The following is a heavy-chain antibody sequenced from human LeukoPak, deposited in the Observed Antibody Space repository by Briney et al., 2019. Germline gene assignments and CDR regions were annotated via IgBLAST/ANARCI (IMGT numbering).Heavy chain of an antibody. CDR1: GGSISSSSYY. Sequence: SETLSLTCTVSGGSISSSSYYWGWIRQPPGKGLEWIGSIYYSGSTYYNPSLKSRVTISVDTSKNQFSLKLSSVTAADTAVYYCASDSSGYYVDYWGQGTLVTVSS. J-gene: IGHJ4*02. D-gene: IGHD3-22*01. V-gene: IGHV4-39*01. CDR3: ASDSSGYYVDY. CDR2: IYYSGST.